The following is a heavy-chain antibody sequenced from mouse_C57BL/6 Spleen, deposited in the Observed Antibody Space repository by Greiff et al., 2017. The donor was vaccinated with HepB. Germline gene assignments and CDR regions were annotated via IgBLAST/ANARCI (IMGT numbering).Heavy chain of an antibody. CDR3: TKAYYSNYWYFDV. V-gene: IGHV14-3*01. CDR2: IDPANGNT. Sequence: VQLQQSVAELVRPGASVKLSCTASGFNIKNTYMHWVKQRPEQGLEWIGRIDPANGNTKYAPKFQGKATITADTSSNTAYLQLSSLTSEDTAIYYCTKAYYSNYWYFDVWGTGTTVTVSS. D-gene: IGHD2-5*01. CDR1: GFNIKNTY. J-gene: IGHJ1*03.